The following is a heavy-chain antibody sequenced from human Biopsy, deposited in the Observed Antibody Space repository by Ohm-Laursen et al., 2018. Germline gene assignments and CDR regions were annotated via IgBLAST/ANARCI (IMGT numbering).Heavy chain of an antibody. V-gene: IGHV3-9*01. CDR1: GFTVNDHA. CDR3: TKDLIPAGTDV. CDR2: ISWDSGRI. J-gene: IGHJ6*02. Sequence: SLRLSCAASGFTVNDHAMHWVRQPPGKGLEWVSGISWDSGRIGYADSVKGRFTVSRDNAKKSLYLEINSLRPEDTALYFCTKDLIPAGTDVWGQGTTVTVSS.